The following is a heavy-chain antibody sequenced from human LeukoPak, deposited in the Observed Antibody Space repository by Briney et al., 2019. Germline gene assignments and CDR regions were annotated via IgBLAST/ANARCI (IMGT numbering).Heavy chain of an antibody. J-gene: IGHJ6*02. V-gene: IGHV4-4*07. Sequence: QPSETLSLTCTVSGGSISSYYWSWIRQPAGEGLEWIGRIYTSGSTNYNPSLKSRVTMSVDTSKNQFSLKLSSVTAADTAVYYCARARGYWEKDYYYYGMDVWGQGTTVTVSS. D-gene: IGHD2-2*03. CDR2: IYTSGST. CDR3: ARARGYWEKDYYYYGMDV. CDR1: GGSISSYY.